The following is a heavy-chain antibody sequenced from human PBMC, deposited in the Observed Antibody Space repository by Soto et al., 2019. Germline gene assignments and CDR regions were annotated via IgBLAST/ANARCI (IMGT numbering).Heavy chain of an antibody. CDR3: ASDLSIAARPGNAHYGMDV. J-gene: IGHJ6*02. Sequence: QVQLVQSGAEVKKPGSSVKVSCKASGGTFSSYAISWVRQAPRQGLEWMGGIIPIFGTANYAQKFQGRVTITADESTSTAYMELSSLRSEDTAVYYCASDLSIAARPGNAHYGMDVWGQGTTVTVSS. V-gene: IGHV1-69*01. D-gene: IGHD6-6*01. CDR1: GGTFSSYA. CDR2: IIPIFGTA.